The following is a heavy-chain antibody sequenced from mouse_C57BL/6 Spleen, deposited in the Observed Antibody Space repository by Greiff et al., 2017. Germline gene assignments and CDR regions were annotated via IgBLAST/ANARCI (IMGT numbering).Heavy chain of an antibody. Sequence: VQLQQSGPELVKPGASVKISCKASGYAFSSSWMNWVKQRPGKGLEWIGRIYPGDGDTNYNGKFKGKATLTADKSSSTAYMQLSSLTSEDSAVYFCARETVDYAMDYWGQGTSVTVSS. CDR2: IYPGDGDT. CDR3: ARETVDYAMDY. D-gene: IGHD1-1*01. V-gene: IGHV1-82*01. J-gene: IGHJ4*01. CDR1: GYAFSSSW.